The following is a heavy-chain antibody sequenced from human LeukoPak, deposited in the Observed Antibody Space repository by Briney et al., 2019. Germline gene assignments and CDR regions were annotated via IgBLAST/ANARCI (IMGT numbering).Heavy chain of an antibody. CDR1: GFTFSTYW. CDR3: TRRTSVVPFDY. Sequence: GSLRLSCVASGFTFSTYWMLWVRQAPGKGLVWVSRINTDGTSTTYADSVKGRFTISRDNAKNTLYLQMNSLRAEDTAVYYCTRRTSVVPFDYWGQGTLVTVSS. CDR2: INTDGTST. D-gene: IGHD2-2*01. V-gene: IGHV3-74*01. J-gene: IGHJ4*02.